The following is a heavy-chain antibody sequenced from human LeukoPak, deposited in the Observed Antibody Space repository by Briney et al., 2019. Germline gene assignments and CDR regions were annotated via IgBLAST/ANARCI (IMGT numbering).Heavy chain of an antibody. CDR3: ARASLGGYYYYYYGMDV. V-gene: IGHV1-46*01. CDR2: IYPRDGST. CDR1: GYTFTSNY. Sequence: ASVKVSCKASGYTFTSNYIHWVRQAPGQGLEWMGMIYPRDGSTSYAQKFQGRVTVTRDTSTSTVHMELSGLRSEDTAVYYCARASLGGYYYYYYGMDVWGQGTTVTVSS. J-gene: IGHJ6*02. D-gene: IGHD1-26*01.